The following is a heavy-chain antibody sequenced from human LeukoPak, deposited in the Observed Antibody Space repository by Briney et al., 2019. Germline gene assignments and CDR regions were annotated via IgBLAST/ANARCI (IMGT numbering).Heavy chain of an antibody. J-gene: IGHJ5*02. CDR1: GYTFTSYD. CDR3: ARGYRLNQSKYRTRNWFDP. Sequence: ASVKVSCKASGYTFTSYDINWVRQATGQGLEWMGWMNPNSGNTGYAQKFQGRVTMTRNTSISTAYMELSSLRSEDTAVYYCARGYRLNQSKYRTRNWFDPWGQGTLVTVSS. CDR2: MNPNSGNT. V-gene: IGHV1-8*01. D-gene: IGHD2-8*01.